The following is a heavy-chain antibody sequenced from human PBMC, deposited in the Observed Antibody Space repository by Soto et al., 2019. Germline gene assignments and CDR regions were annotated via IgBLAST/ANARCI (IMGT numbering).Heavy chain of an antibody. CDR2: ISYDGSDT. CDR1: GFPFSSYG. D-gene: IGHD2-21*01. V-gene: IGHV3-30*18. CDR3: AKDWGGYSTDWYFDL. J-gene: IGHJ2*01. Sequence: QVQLVESGGGVVQPGRSLRLSCVVSGFPFSSYGMHWVRQAPGKGLEWVAVISYDGSDTYYIDSVKGRFTVSRDNSKSTLYLQMNSLRAEDTAVYYCAKDWGGYSTDWYFDLWGRGTIVTVSS.